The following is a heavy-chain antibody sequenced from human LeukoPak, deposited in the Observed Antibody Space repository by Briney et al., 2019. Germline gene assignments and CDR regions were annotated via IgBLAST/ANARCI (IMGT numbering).Heavy chain of an antibody. CDR1: GYTFTSYG. Sequence: ASVKVSCKASGYTFTSYGISWVRQAPGQGLEWMGWISAYNGNTNYAQKLQGRVTMTTDTSTSTAYMELRSLRSDDTAVYYCARVAHYGSGSYSSFDPWGQGTLVTVSS. CDR2: ISAYNGNT. D-gene: IGHD3-10*01. J-gene: IGHJ5*02. CDR3: ARVAHYGSGSYSSFDP. V-gene: IGHV1-18*01.